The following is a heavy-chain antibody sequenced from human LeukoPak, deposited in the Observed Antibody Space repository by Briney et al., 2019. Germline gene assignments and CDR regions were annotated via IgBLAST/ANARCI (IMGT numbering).Heavy chain of an antibody. Sequence: SETLSLTCTVSGGSTSSYYWSWIRQPPGKGLEWIRDIYYSGSTNYNPSLKSRVTISVDTSKNQFSLKLSSVTAADTAVYYCARLNSLTAVDTAMAILDYWGQGTLVTVSS. CDR1: GGSTSSYY. J-gene: IGHJ4*02. D-gene: IGHD5-18*01. V-gene: IGHV4-59*08. CDR2: IYYSGST. CDR3: ARLNSLTAVDTAMAILDY.